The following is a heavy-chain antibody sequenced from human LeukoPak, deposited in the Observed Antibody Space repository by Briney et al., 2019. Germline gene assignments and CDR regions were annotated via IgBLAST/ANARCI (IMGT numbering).Heavy chain of an antibody. CDR1: GGSISSGDYY. Sequence: RPSQTLSLTCTVSGGSISSGDYYWSWIRQPPGKGLEWIGYIYYSGSTYYNPSLKSRVTISVDTSKNQFSLKLSSVTAADTAVYYCARAGCTNGACLGRFLFWFDPWGQGTLVTVSS. CDR2: IYYSGST. CDR3: ARAGCTNGACLGRFLFWFDP. V-gene: IGHV4-30-4*01. D-gene: IGHD2-8*01. J-gene: IGHJ5*02.